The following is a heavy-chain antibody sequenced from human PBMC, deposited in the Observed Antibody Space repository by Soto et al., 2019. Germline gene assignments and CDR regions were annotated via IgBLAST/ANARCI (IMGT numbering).Heavy chain of an antibody. CDR2: IYDTGNT. J-gene: IGHJ5*02. D-gene: IGHD4-17*01. Sequence: HLQLQESGPGLVKSSETLSLTCAVSGGSITSSGFWWSWIRQPPGKGLEWIATIYDTGNTFYNPSLRSRVTISAVTSMNQCALNLISVTAADTAVYYCAKRAYGDPFDPWGQGTLVTVSS. CDR1: GGSITSSGFW. CDR3: AKRAYGDPFDP. V-gene: IGHV4-39*01.